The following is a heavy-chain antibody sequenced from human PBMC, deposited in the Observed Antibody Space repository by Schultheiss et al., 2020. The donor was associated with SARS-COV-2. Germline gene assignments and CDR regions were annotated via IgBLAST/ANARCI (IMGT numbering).Heavy chain of an antibody. Sequence: ASVKVSCKASGYIFTDYFMHWVRQAPGQGLEWMGWINPNSAATRSAQKFHGRVTMTRDTSTRTVYMEVSSLRSEDTAVYYCAQKSAPDNRMDVWGQGTTVTISS. V-gene: IGHV1-2*02. D-gene: IGHD1-14*01. CDR3: AQKSAPDNRMDV. CDR2: INPNSAAT. J-gene: IGHJ6*02. CDR1: GYIFTDYF.